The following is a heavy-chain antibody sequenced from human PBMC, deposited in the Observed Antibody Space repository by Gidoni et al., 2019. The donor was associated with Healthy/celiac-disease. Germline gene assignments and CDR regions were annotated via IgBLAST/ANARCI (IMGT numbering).Heavy chain of an antibody. J-gene: IGHJ3*02. V-gene: IGHV3-7*03. D-gene: IGHD2-21*01. Sequence: EVQLVESGGGLVQPGGSLRLSCAASGFTFSSYWMSWVRQAPGKGLEWVANIKQDGSEKYYVDSVKGRFTISRDNAKNSLYLQMNSLRAEDTAVYYCAREEMAISNAFDIRGQGTMVTVSS. CDR2: IKQDGSEK. CDR3: AREEMAISNAFDI. CDR1: GFTFSSYW.